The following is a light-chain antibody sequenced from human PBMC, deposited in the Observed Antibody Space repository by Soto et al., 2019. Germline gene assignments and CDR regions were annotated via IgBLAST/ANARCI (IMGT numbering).Light chain of an antibody. CDR3: QQYNNWPPIT. CDR2: GAS. Sequence: EIVMTQSPVTLSVSPGERATLSCRASQSISSKLAWYQQKPGQAPRLLMYGASTRATGIPARFSGSGSGTEFTLTISSLQSEDSAVYSCQQYNNWPPITFGQGTRLEIK. CDR1: QSISSK. V-gene: IGKV3-15*01. J-gene: IGKJ5*01.